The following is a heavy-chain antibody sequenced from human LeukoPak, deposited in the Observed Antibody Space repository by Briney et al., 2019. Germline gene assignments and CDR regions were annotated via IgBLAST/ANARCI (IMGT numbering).Heavy chain of an antibody. D-gene: IGHD3-10*01. Sequence: GRSVRFSCAASGFTVSSYGMHWVRQAPGKGRVGVAVIWYDGSNKYYADPVKVRFTISRDKSKNTLYLQMNSLRAEDTAVYYCARDREDHGETPFDYWGQGTLVTVSS. CDR3: ARDREDHGETPFDY. CDR2: IWYDGSNK. CDR1: GFTVSSYG. J-gene: IGHJ4*02. V-gene: IGHV3-33*01.